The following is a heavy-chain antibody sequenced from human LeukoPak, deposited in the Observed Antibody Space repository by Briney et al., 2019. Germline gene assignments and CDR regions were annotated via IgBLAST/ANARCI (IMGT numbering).Heavy chain of an antibody. V-gene: IGHV3-11*04. J-gene: IGHJ4*02. Sequence: GGSLRLSCEGTGFTFCDYFMTWIRQAPGKGLEWLAYISGSSQTIYYADSVRGRFTVSRDNTRQSLYLQMNSLRVEDTAVYYCSRRGWGSYSQDYWGQGTLVTVSA. CDR1: GFTFCDYF. D-gene: IGHD3-10*01. CDR3: SRRGWGSYSQDY. CDR2: ISGSSQTI.